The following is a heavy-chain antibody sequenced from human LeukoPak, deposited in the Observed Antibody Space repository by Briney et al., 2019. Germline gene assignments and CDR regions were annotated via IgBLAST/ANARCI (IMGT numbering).Heavy chain of an antibody. Sequence: PGGSLRLSCAASGFTFRSHWMHWVRQAPGKGLVWVSRIKGDESYTNYADSVKGRFTISRDNSKNTLYLQMNSLRAEDTAVYYCAKDTFQTAYWGQGTLVTVSS. CDR1: GFTFRSHW. V-gene: IGHV3-74*01. J-gene: IGHJ4*02. CDR2: IKGDESYT. CDR3: AKDTFQTAY. D-gene: IGHD2/OR15-2a*01.